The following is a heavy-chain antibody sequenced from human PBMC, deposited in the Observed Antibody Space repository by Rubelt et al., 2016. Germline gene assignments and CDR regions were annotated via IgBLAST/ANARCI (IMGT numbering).Heavy chain of an antibody. V-gene: IGHV4-39*01. D-gene: IGHD2-15*01. CDR3: ASTVGYGSGGSCYGFDY. J-gene: IGHJ4*02. CDR2: IYYSGST. Sequence: QLQLQESGPGLVKPSETLSLTCTVSGGSISSSSYYWGWIRRPPGTGLEWIGSIYYSGSTYYNPSLKSRVTISGETSKNQLSRRRSSGTAADTAVYYCASTVGYGSGGSCYGFDYWGQGTLVTVSS. CDR1: GGSISSSSYY.